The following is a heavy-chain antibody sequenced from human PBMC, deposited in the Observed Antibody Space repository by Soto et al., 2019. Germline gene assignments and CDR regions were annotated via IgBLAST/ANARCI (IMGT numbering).Heavy chain of an antibody. Sequence: EVQLLESGGGLVQPGGSLRLSCAASGFTFSSYAMSWVRQAPGKGLEWVSAISGSGGSTYYADSVKGRFTISRDNSKNTLYLQMNRLRAEDTAVYYCAKRRFLLRGGRQEGGDAFDIWGQGTMVTVSS. D-gene: IGHD3-10*01. CDR1: GFTFSSYA. V-gene: IGHV3-23*01. J-gene: IGHJ3*02. CDR2: ISGSGGST. CDR3: AKRRFLLRGGRQEGGDAFDI.